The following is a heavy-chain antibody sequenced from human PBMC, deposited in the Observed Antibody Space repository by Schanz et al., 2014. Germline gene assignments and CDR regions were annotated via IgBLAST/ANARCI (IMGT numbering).Heavy chain of an antibody. CDR1: GFTFSSYA. V-gene: IGHV3-23*04. J-gene: IGHJ4*02. D-gene: IGHD2-8*02. CDR2: INTGVNT. CDR3: AKSLESCPGGRCSRGYFDY. Sequence: VQLVDSGGGLVKPGGSLRLSCAASGFTFSSYAMTWVRQAPGMGLEWVSAINTGVNTYYADSVRGRFTMSRDNSKNTLYLQMSSLRAEDTAVYYCAKSLESCPGGRCSRGYFDYWGQGTLVTVSS.